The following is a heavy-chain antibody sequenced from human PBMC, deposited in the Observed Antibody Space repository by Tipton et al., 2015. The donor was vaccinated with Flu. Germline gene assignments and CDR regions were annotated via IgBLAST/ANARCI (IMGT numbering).Heavy chain of an antibody. CDR3: ARVRYCSGGSCHRTDS. CDR1: GYTFTSYG. V-gene: IGHV1-18*01. D-gene: IGHD2-15*01. CDR2: ISAYNGYP. J-gene: IGHJ4*02. Sequence: QLVQSGAEVKKPGASVKVSCKASGYTFTSYGISWVRQAPGQGLEWMGWISAYNGYPNYAQKLQCRVTMTTDASTSTAYIELRSLGSDDTAVYYCARVRYCSGGSCHRTDSWGQRSLVTVSS.